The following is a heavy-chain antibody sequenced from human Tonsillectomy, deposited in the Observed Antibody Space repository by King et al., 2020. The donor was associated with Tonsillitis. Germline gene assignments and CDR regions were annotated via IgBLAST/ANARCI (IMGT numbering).Heavy chain of an antibody. V-gene: IGHV1-3*01. CDR1: GYTFTSYA. CDR2: VNAGNGNT. D-gene: IGHD3-9*01. Sequence: QLVQSGAEVKKPGASVKVSCKASGYTFTSYAIHWVRQAPGQRLEWMGWVNAGNGNTKYSQSFQGRVTITRDTFASTAYMELSSLRSEDTAVYYCARDLYYDISTNWGWFDPWGQGTLVTVSS. CDR3: ARDLYYDISTNWGWFDP. J-gene: IGHJ5*02.